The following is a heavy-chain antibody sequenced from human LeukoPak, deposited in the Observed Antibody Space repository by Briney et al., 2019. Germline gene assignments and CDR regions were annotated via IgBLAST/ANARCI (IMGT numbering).Heavy chain of an antibody. V-gene: IGHV1-69*05. CDR1: GGTFSSYA. CDR2: IIPIFGTA. J-gene: IGHJ5*02. Sequence: SVKVSCKASGGTFSSYAISWVRQAPGQGLEWMGGIIPIFGTANYAQKSQGRVTITTDESTSTAYMELSSLRSEDTAVYYCARGVVVVPAAITATGWFDPWGQGTLVTVSS. D-gene: IGHD2-2*02. CDR3: ARGVVVVPAAITATGWFDP.